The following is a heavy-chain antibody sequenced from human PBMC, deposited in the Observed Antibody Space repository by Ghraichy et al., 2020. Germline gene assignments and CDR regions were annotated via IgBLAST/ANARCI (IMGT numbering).Heavy chain of an antibody. J-gene: IGHJ4*02. CDR2: MNPNSGNT. CDR1: GYTFTSYD. CDR3: ARGPSDFWSGYYDTDFDY. V-gene: IGHV1-8*02. Sequence: ASVKVSCKASGYTFTSYDINWVRQATGQGLEWMGWMNPNSGNTGYAQKFQGRVTMTRNTSISTAYMELSSLRSEDTAVYYCARGPSDFWSGYYDTDFDYWGQGTLVTVSS. D-gene: IGHD3-3*01.